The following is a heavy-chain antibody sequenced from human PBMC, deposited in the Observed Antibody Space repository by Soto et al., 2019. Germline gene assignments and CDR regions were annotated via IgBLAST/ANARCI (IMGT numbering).Heavy chain of an antibody. D-gene: IGHD5-18*01. J-gene: IGHJ4*02. CDR3: ARIRDSYGSIDY. Sequence: GSGPTLVNPTQTLTLTFTFSVFSLNTRELCVSWIRQPPGKALEWLARIDWDDDKYYSTSLKTRLTISKDTSKNQVVLTMTNMDPVDTATYYCARIRDSYGSIDYWGQGTLVTVSS. CDR2: IDWDDDK. V-gene: IGHV2-70*11. CDR1: VFSLNTRELC.